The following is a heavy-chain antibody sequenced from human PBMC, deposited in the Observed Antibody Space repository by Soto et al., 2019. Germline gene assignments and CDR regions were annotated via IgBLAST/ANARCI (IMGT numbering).Heavy chain of an antibody. CDR2: IHPSGDT. CDR1: GYKFTTYF. Sequence: QVQLVQSGAELKKPGASVTVACKASGYKFTTYFIHWVRQAPGQGLEWMGMIHPSGDTGYAQKFRGRVTMTIDTSTTTADMELRNLTSEDTAVYCSVRGHCTTAHCSGDFQCWGQGTLVTVSS. CDR3: VRGHCTTAHCSGDFQC. D-gene: IGHD2-21*02. V-gene: IGHV1-46*01. J-gene: IGHJ1*01.